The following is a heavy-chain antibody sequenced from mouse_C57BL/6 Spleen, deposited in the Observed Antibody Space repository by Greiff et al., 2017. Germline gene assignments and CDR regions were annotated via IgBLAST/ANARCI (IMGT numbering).Heavy chain of an antibody. CDR3: ARALNYAMDY. CDR1: GFTFSSYA. J-gene: IGHJ4*01. CDR2: ISDGGSYT. V-gene: IGHV5-4*03. Sequence: EVKLVESGGGLVKPGGSLKLSCAASGFTFSSYAMSWVRQTPEKRLAWVATISDGGSYTYYPDNVKGRFTISRDNAKNNLYLQMSHLKSEDTAMYYCARALNYAMDYWGQGTSVTVSS.